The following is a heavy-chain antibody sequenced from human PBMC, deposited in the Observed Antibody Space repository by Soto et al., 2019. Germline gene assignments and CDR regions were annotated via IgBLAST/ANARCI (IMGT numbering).Heavy chain of an antibody. D-gene: IGHD3-22*01. CDR3: ASSYYYDSSGYSSLYYYYGMDV. Sequence: AAAVAVSWTASGYAFTNDPMHWVRQAPGQRLEWMGWINAGNGNTKYSQMFQGRVNITRDTSASTAYMELSSLRSEDTAVYYCASSYYYDSSGYSSLYYYYGMDVWGQGTTVTVSS. CDR2: INAGNGNT. CDR1: GYAFTNDP. J-gene: IGHJ6*02. V-gene: IGHV1-3*01.